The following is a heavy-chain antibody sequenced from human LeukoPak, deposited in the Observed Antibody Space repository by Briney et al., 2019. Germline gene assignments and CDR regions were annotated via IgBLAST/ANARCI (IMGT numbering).Heavy chain of an antibody. J-gene: IGHJ3*01. CDR3: ARTMVRGVRDALDV. Sequence: PGGSLRLSCRGSGFTFSRESMNWVRQAPGKGLEWVSSFVSGGSDTYYADSVKGRFTMSRDNAENSLYLQMNNLRGEDTAVYYCARTMVRGVRDALDVWGQGTLVAVS. D-gene: IGHD3-10*01. CDR2: FVSGGSDT. V-gene: IGHV3-21*01. CDR1: GFTFSRES.